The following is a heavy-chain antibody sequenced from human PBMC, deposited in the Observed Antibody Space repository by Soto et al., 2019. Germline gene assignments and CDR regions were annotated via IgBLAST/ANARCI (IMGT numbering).Heavy chain of an antibody. CDR2: IYNSGTT. D-gene: IGHD6-13*01. CDR1: GGSISSYD. J-gene: IGHJ4*02. Sequence: SETLSLTCTVSGGSISSYDWSWIRQPPGKGLEWIGFIYNSGTTNYNPSLKSRVTISSDTSKSQFSLKLSSVTAADTAVYYCAITNKVAATGTVLDSWGQGILVTVSS. CDR3: AITNKVAATGTVLDS. V-gene: IGHV4-59*01.